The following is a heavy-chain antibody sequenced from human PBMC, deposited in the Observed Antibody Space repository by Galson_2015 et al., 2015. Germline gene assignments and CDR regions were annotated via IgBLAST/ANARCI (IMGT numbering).Heavy chain of an antibody. V-gene: IGHV2-5*02. CDR1: GFSLSTSGVG. Sequence: PALVKPTQTLTLTSTFSGFSLSTSGVGVGWIRQPPGKALEWLALIYWDDDKRYSSSLKSRLTITKDTSKNQVVLTMTNMDPVDTATYYCAHTRVTTWWRLYNFDYWGQGTLVTVSS. D-gene: IGHD4-17*01. CDR2: IYWDDDK. CDR3: AHTRVTTWWRLYNFDY. J-gene: IGHJ4*02.